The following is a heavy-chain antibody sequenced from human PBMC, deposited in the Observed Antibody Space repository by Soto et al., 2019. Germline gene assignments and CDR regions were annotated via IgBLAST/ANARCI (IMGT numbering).Heavy chain of an antibody. J-gene: IGHJ3*02. CDR3: ARPWITMIVAKSDPDAFDI. V-gene: IGHV1-2*02. Sequence: GASVKVSCKASGYTFTGYYMHWVRQAPGQGLEWMGWINPNSGGTNYAQKFQGRVTMTRDTSISTAYMELSRLRSDDTAVYYCARPWITMIVAKSDPDAFDIWGQGTMVTVSS. D-gene: IGHD3-22*01. CDR1: GYTFTGYY. CDR2: INPNSGGT.